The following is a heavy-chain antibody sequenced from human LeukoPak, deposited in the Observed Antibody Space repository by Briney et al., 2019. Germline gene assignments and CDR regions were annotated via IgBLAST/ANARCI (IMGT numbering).Heavy chain of an antibody. Sequence: ASVKVSCKASGYTFTGYYMHWVRQAPGQGLEWMGWINLNSGGTNYAQKFQGRVTMTRDTSISTAYMELSRLRSDNTAVYYCARDSSGWHNWFDPWGQGTLVTVSS. CDR1: GYTFTGYY. CDR2: INLNSGGT. CDR3: ARDSSGWHNWFDP. J-gene: IGHJ5*02. D-gene: IGHD6-19*01. V-gene: IGHV1-2*02.